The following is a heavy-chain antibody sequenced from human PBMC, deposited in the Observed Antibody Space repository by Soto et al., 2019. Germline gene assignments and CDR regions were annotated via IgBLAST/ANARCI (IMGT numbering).Heavy chain of an antibody. J-gene: IGHJ4*02. D-gene: IGHD4-17*01. CDR3: ARVTQGTVTSDY. V-gene: IGHV1-18*01. CDR2: ISAYNGFT. Sequence: QVELEQSGAEVKEPGASVKVSCKASGYTLRTHGISWVRQAPGQGLEWMGWISAYNGFTRYAQNFQGRVTLTTDTSTNTAYMELRSLRSDDTAVYYCARVTQGTVTSDYWGQGNLVTVPS. CDR1: GYTLRTHG.